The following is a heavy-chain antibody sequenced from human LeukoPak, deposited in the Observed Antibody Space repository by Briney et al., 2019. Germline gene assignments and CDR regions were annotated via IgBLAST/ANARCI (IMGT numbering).Heavy chain of an antibody. J-gene: IGHJ4*02. D-gene: IGHD3-22*01. CDR2: INTDGSNT. V-gene: IGHV3-74*01. CDR1: GFTFSDSL. Sequence: GGSLRLSCAASGFTFSDSLMHWVRQAPGKGLMRVSRINTDGSNTNYADSVKGRFTISRDNSKNTLYLQMNSLRAEDTAVYYCARSSYYDSSGYYLDYWGQGTLVTVSS. CDR3: ARSSYYDSSGYYLDY.